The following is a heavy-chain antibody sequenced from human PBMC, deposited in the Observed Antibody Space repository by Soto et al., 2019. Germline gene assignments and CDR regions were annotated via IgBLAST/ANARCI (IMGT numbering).Heavy chain of an antibody. D-gene: IGHD4-17*01. J-gene: IGHJ4*02. CDR1: GFSLTTYAMG. CDR3: AHKIYGDYVDY. CDR2: IYWDDDK. V-gene: IGHV2-5*02. Sequence: QITLKESGPTLVKPTQTLTLTCTFSGFSLTTYAMGVGSIRQPPGKALEWLALIYWDDDKRYNPSLESRLTITKDTSKNQVVLSMTNMDPMDTATYFCAHKIYGDYVDYWGQGTLVTVSS.